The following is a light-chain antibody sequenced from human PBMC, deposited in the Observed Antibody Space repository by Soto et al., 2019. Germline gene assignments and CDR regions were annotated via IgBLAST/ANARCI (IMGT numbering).Light chain of an antibody. CDR1: QTVRNNY. V-gene: IGKV3-20*01. CDR2: DAS. CDR3: QQYVTSPIT. J-gene: IGKJ5*01. Sequence: EFVLTQSPGTLSLSPGERATLSCRASQTVRNNYLAWYQQKPGQAPRLLIYDASSRATGIPDRFSSSGSGTDFTLTISRLEPEDFAVFYCQQYVTSPITFGQGTRLEI.